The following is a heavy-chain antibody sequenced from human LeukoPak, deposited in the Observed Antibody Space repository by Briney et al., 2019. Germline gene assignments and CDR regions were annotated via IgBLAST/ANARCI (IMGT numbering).Heavy chain of an antibody. J-gene: IGHJ6*04. Sequence: ASVKVSCKASGYSFTTYGISWVRQAPGQGLEWMGWTSAYSGDTNYARNLQGRVTMTTDTSTSTAYMELRSLRSDDTAVYYCARDIVVLPSAESDYYYYGMDVWGKGTTVTVSS. CDR3: ARDIVVLPSAESDYYYYGMDV. CDR1: GYSFTTYG. V-gene: IGHV1-18*04. D-gene: IGHD2-2*01. CDR2: TSAYSGDT.